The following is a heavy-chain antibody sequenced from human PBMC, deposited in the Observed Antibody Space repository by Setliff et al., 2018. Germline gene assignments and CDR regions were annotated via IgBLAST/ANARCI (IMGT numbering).Heavy chain of an antibody. J-gene: IGHJ4*02. CDR1: GGTFSSYA. Sequence: SVKVSCKASGGTFSSYAISWVRQAPGQGLEWMGGIIPIFGTANYAQKFQGRVTITTDESTSTAYMELSSLRSEDTAVYYCARELGLPGDAIPFDSWGQGTLVTVSS. CDR3: ARELGLPGDAIPFDS. D-gene: IGHD2-21*01. CDR2: IIPIFGTA. V-gene: IGHV1-69*05.